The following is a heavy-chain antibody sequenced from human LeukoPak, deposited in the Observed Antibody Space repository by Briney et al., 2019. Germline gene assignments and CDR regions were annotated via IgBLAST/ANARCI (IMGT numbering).Heavy chain of an antibody. CDR3: ARGIQLWRDNWFDP. D-gene: IGHD5-18*01. J-gene: IGHJ5*02. CDR2: IIPIFGTA. CDR1: GYTFTSYD. Sequence: SVKVSCKASGYTFTSYDINWVRQAPGQGLEWMGGIIPIFGTANYAQKFQGRVTITTDESTSTAYMELSSLRSEDTAVYYCARGIQLWRDNWFDPWGQGTLVTVSS. V-gene: IGHV1-69*05.